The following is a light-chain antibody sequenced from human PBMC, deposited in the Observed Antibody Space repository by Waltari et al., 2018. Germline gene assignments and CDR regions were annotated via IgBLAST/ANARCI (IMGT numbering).Light chain of an antibody. CDR1: QSVLYSPNNKNY. CDR3: QQYATTPRT. V-gene: IGKV4-1*01. J-gene: IGKJ2*02. Sequence: DIVMTQSPDSLAVSLGERATINCKSSQSVLYSPNNKNYLAWFQQKPGQPPKLLIYWASTLESGVPDRFSGSGSVTDFTLTISSLQAEDVAIYYCQQYATTPRTFGQGTKLEIK. CDR2: WAS.